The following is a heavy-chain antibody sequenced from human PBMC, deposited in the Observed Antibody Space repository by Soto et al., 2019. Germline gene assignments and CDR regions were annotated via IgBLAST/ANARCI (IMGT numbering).Heavy chain of an antibody. Sequence: PGGSLRLSCAASGFTFSSYAMSWVRQAPGKGLEWVSAISGSGGSTYYADSVKGRFTISRDNSKNTLYLQMNSLRAEDTAVYYCAKTRYDSSGYYYRGYFDYWGQGTLVTVSS. J-gene: IGHJ4*02. CDR3: AKTRYDSSGYYYRGYFDY. V-gene: IGHV3-23*01. D-gene: IGHD3-22*01. CDR1: GFTFSSYA. CDR2: ISGSGGST.